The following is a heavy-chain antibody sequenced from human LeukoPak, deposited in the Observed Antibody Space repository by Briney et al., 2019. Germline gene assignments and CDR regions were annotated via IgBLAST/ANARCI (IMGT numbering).Heavy chain of an antibody. CDR1: GYTFTSYG. J-gene: IGHJ4*02. V-gene: IGHV1-18*01. CDR2: ISAYNGNT. CDR3: ARVGGIAALLYYFDY. Sequence: ASVKVSCKASGYTFTSYGISWVRQAPGQGLAWMGWISAYNGNTNYAQKLQGRVTMTTDASTSTAYMELRSQKSDDTAVYYCARVGGIAALLYYFDYWGQGTLVTVSS. D-gene: IGHD6-6*01.